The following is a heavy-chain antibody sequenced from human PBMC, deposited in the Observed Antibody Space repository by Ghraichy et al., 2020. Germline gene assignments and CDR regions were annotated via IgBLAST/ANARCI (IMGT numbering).Heavy chain of an antibody. CDR3: ARLGYCSTTTCPPYAFDV. D-gene: IGHD2-2*01. CDR1: GGSISSSSSY. J-gene: IGHJ3*01. V-gene: IGHV4-39*01. Sequence: SETLSLTCTVSGGSISSSSSYWGWIRQPPGMGLEWIGSLYYDGGTYYNPSLKSRVALSIDTSKNHFSLKLRSVTAADTAVYYCARLGYCSTTTCPPYAFDVWGQGTVVTVSS. CDR2: LYYDGGT.